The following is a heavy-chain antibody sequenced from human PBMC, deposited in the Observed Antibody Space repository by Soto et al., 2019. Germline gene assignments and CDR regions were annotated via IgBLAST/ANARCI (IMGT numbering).Heavy chain of an antibody. Sequence: EVQLVESGGGLVQPGGSLRLSCAASGFSFTSYWMHWVRQAPGKGLEWISRISTDGTTIGFAASVRGRFTASRDNAKNTVYLQLNSLRVDDTAVYYCVRDRTTFTLFDYRGQGTLVTVSS. J-gene: IGHJ4*02. V-gene: IGHV3-74*01. D-gene: IGHD3-3*02. CDR3: VRDRTTFTLFDY. CDR1: GFSFTSYW. CDR2: ISTDGTTI.